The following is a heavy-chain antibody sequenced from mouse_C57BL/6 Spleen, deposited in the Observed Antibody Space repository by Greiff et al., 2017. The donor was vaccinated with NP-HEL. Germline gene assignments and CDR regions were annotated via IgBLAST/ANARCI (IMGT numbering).Heavy chain of an antibody. CDR2: INPNNGGT. CDR1: GYTFTDYY. J-gene: IGHJ2*01. CDR3: ALIYYDYLYYFDY. V-gene: IGHV1-26*01. Sequence: VQLQQSGPELVKPGASVKISCKASGYTFTDYYMNWVKQSHGKSLEWIGDINPNNGGTSYNQKFKGKATLTVDKSSSTAYMELRSLTSEDSAVYYCALIYYDYLYYFDYWGQGTTLTVSS. D-gene: IGHD2-4*01.